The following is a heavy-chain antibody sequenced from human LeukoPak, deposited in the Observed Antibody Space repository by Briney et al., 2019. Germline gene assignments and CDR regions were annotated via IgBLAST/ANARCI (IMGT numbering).Heavy chain of an antibody. D-gene: IGHD6-13*01. Sequence: GASVKVSCKASGYTFTGYYMHWVRQAPGQGLEWMGWINPNSGGTNYAQKFQGRVTMTRDTSISTAYMELSRLRSDDTAVYYCARVSRGIAAAGTDYWGQGTLVTVSS. CDR3: ARVSRGIAAAGTDY. CDR1: GYTFTGYY. CDR2: INPNSGGT. J-gene: IGHJ4*02. V-gene: IGHV1-2*02.